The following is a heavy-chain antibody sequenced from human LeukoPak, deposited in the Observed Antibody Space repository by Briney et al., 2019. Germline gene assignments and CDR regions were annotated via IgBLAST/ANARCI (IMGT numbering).Heavy chain of an antibody. Sequence: ALVKVSCKASGYTFTSYAMHWVRQAPGQRLEWMGWINAGTGNTKFSQKFQGRVTITRDTSASTAYMELSSLRSEDTAVYYCARESQEGAFDYWGQGTLVTVSS. CDR3: ARESQEGAFDY. CDR2: INAGTGNT. V-gene: IGHV1-3*01. J-gene: IGHJ4*02. CDR1: GYTFTSYA.